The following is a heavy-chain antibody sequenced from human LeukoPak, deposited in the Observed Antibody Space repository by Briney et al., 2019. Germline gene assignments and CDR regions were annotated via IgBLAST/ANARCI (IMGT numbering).Heavy chain of an antibody. V-gene: IGHV4-61*01. Sequence: SETLSLTSSLSRGSASSGSYYCNWIRQPPRKGLEWIGYIYNIGNTNYNPSLKSRVTISVDTSKNQFSLKRSSVTAADTAVYYCARVDLTVTSGAFDIWGQGTVVTVSS. CDR1: RGSASSGSYY. CDR3: ARVDLTVTSGAFDI. D-gene: IGHD4-17*01. CDR2: IYNIGNT. J-gene: IGHJ3*02.